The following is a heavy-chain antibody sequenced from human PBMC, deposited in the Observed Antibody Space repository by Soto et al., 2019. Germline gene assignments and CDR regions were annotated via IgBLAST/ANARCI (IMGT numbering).Heavy chain of an antibody. V-gene: IGHV4-34*01. CDR1: GGSFSGYY. CDR2: INHSGST. CDR3: ARDGDGDYDNFDY. D-gene: IGHD4-17*01. J-gene: IGHJ4*02. Sequence: SETLSLTCAVYGGSFSGYYWSWIRQPPGKGLEWIGEINHSGSTNYNPSLKSRVTISVDTSKNQFSLKLSSVTAADTAVYYCARDGDGDYDNFDYWGQGTLVTVS.